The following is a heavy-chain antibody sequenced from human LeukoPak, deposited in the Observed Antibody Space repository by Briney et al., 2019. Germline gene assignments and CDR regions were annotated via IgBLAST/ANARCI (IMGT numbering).Heavy chain of an antibody. CDR3: ARAYYGSGSYYIY. J-gene: IGHJ4*02. D-gene: IGHD3-10*01. Sequence: ASVTVTLKSSGYTFTIYDINWVRQATGQGLEWMGWMKPKSGNKGYAQKFQGRVTMTRNTSISTAYMELSSLRSGDTAVYYCARAYYGSGSYYIYWGQGTLVTVSS. V-gene: IGHV1-8*01. CDR2: MKPKSGNK. CDR1: GYTFTIYD.